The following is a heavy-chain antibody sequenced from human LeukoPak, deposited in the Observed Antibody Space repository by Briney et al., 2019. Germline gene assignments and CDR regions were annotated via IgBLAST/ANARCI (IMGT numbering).Heavy chain of an antibody. CDR3: ARGGYSYGQPPIYYYYYGMDV. CDR1: GYTFTGYY. J-gene: IGHJ6*02. Sequence: GASVKVSCEASGYTFTGYYMHWVRQAPGQGLEWMGWINPNSGGTNYAQKFQGRVTMTRDTSISTAYMELSRLRSDDTAVYYCARGGYSYGQPPIYYYYYGMDVWGQGTTVTVSS. CDR2: INPNSGGT. V-gene: IGHV1-2*02. D-gene: IGHD5-18*01.